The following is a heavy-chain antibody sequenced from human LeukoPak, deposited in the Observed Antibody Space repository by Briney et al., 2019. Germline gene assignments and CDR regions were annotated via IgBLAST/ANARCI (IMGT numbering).Heavy chain of an antibody. CDR2: ISGSGGST. CDR3: AKAGYSSSWAVAGGDY. D-gene: IGHD6-13*01. Sequence: PGGSLRLSCAASGFTFSSYAMSWVRQAPGKGLEWVSAISGSGGSTYYADSVKGRFTISRDNSKNTLYLQMNSLRAEDTAVYYCAKAGYSSSWAVAGGDYWGQGTLVTVSS. V-gene: IGHV3-23*01. J-gene: IGHJ4*02. CDR1: GFTFSSYA.